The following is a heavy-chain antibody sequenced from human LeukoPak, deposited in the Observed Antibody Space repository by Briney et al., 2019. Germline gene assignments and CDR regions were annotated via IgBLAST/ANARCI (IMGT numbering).Heavy chain of an antibody. D-gene: IGHD5-18*01. CDR2: ISAYNGNT. CDR1: GYTFTSYA. J-gene: IGHJ4*02. V-gene: IGHV1-18*01. Sequence: PWASVKVSCKASGYTFTSYAMNWVRQAPGQGLEWMGWISAYNGNTNYAQKLQGRVTMTTDTSTSTAYMELRSLRSDDTAVYYCARLIQLWPYYFDYWGQGTLVTVSS. CDR3: ARLIQLWPYYFDY.